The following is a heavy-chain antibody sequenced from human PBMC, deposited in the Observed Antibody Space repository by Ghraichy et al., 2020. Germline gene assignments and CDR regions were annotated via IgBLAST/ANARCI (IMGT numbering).Heavy chain of an antibody. J-gene: IGHJ2*01. CDR3: ARLPWPRRAAVGDWYFDL. CDR2: ITGSSITI. D-gene: IGHD6-13*01. CDR1: GFSFSDYS. V-gene: IGHV3-48*01. Sequence: GGSLRLSCEGSGFSFSDYSMIWVRLTPRKALEWVSYITGSSITIFYTASVKGRFTISRDNAKNSLYLQMNSLRADDTAVYYCARLPWPRRAAVGDWYFDLWGRGTLVTVSS.